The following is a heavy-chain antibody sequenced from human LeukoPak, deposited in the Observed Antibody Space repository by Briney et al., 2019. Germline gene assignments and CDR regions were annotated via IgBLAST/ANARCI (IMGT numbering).Heavy chain of an antibody. V-gene: IGHV3-30*18. CDR1: GFAFNTYG. CDR2: DSFNGRVQ. D-gene: IGHD2-15*01. Sequence: PGGSLRLSCAASGFAFNTYGMQWVRQAPGKGLEWVAVDSFNGRVQYYADSVRGRFTISRDNSKNTLYLQMNSLRAEDTAVYYCAKEGGPDNWYFDLWGRGTLATVSS. CDR3: AKEGGPDNWYFDL. J-gene: IGHJ2*01.